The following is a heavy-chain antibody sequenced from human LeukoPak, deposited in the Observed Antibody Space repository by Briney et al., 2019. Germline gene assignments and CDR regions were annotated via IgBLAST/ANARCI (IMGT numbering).Heavy chain of an antibody. CDR2: IYYSGST. V-gene: IGHV4-59*08. CDR3: ARHKRVYYYGSGSPKPQHSVVYTLDY. D-gene: IGHD3-10*01. Sequence: PSETLSLTCTVSGGSISSYYWSWIRQPPGKGLEWIGYIYYSGSTNYNPSLKSRVTISVDTSKNQFSLKLSSVTAADTAVYYCARHKRVYYYGSGSPKPQHSVVYTLDYWGQGTLVTVSS. CDR1: GGSISSYY. J-gene: IGHJ4*02.